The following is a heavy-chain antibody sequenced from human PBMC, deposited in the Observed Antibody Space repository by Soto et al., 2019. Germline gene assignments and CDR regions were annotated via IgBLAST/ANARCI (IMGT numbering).Heavy chain of an antibody. CDR3: AHPVGATSSYYYGMDV. V-gene: IGHV1-69*12. CDR1: VGTFSSYA. Sequence: QVQLVQSGAEVKKPGSSVKVSCKASVGTFSSYAISWVRQAPGQGLEWMGGTIPIFGTANYAQKFQGRVTITADESTSTDHMELSSLRSEDTAVYYCAHPVGATSSYYYGMDVWGQGTTVTVSS. CDR2: TIPIFGTA. D-gene: IGHD1-26*01. J-gene: IGHJ6*02.